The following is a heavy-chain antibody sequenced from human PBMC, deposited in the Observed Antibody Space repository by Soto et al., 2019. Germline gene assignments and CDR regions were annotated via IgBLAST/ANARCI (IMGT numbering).Heavy chain of an antibody. CDR3: ARGSGWYTPFPY. CDR2: INAGNGNT. J-gene: IGHJ4*02. V-gene: IGHV1-3*01. CDR1: GYTFTSYA. D-gene: IGHD6-19*01. Sequence: ASVKVSCKASGYTFTSYAMHWVRQAPGQRLEWMGWINAGNGNTKYSQKFQGRVTITRDTSASTAYMELSSLRSEDTAVYYCARGSGWYTPFPYWGQGTLVTVSS.